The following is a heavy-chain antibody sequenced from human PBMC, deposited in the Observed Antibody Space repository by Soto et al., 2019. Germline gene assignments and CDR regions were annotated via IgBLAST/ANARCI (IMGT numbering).Heavy chain of an antibody. CDR3: ARGVGVAIFGVVPVGMDV. CDR2: ISAYNGNT. J-gene: IGHJ6*02. Sequence: ASVKVSCKASGYTFTSYGISWVRQAPGQGLEWMGWISAYNGNTNYAQKLQGRVTMTTDTSTSTAYMELRSLRSDDTAVYYCARGVGVAIFGVVPVGMDVWGQGTTDTVSS. V-gene: IGHV1-18*01. D-gene: IGHD3-3*01. CDR1: GYTFTSYG.